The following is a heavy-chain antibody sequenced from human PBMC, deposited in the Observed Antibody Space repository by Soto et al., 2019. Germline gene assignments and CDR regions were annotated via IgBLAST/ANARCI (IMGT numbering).Heavy chain of an antibody. J-gene: IGHJ3*02. Sequence: QLHLVQSGAVVKKPGASVTVSCSASGYPVTAYYMHWVRQAPGRGLEWMGGINPATGAAKYTQTFQGRVNRTRDTSKSTVFTELSGPICEDTAVFYCARGGGVGVAGSAAFDMWGQGTLVTVSS. D-gene: IGHD3-3*01. CDR3: ARGGGVGVAGSAAFDM. CDR1: GYPVTAYY. V-gene: IGHV1-2*02. CDR2: INPATGAA.